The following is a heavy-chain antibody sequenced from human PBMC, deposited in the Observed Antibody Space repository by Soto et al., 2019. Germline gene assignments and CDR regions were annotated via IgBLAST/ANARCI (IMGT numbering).Heavy chain of an antibody. V-gene: IGHV1-46*01. J-gene: IGHJ4*02. CDR2: INPSGGST. CDR1: GYTFTSYY. CDR3: ARDGPAFYYYDSSGYYDY. D-gene: IGHD3-22*01. Sequence: GASVKVSCKASGYTFTSYYMHWVRQAPGQGLEWMGIINPSGGSTSYAQKFQGRVTMTRDTSTSTVYMELSSLRSEDTAVYYCARDGPAFYYYDSSGYYDYWGQGTLVTVS.